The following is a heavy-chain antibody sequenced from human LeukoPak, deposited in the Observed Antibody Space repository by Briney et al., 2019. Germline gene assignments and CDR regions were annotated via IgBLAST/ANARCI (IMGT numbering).Heavy chain of an antibody. Sequence: GESLRISCKGSGYSFTSYWISWVRQMPGEGLEWMGRIDPSNSYTNYSPSFQGHVTISADKSISTAYLQWSSLKASDTAMYYCARHDGYNAHLYYGMDVWGQGTTVTVSS. CDR3: ARHDGYNAHLYYGMDV. CDR2: IDPSNSYT. V-gene: IGHV5-10-1*01. CDR1: GYSFTSYW. J-gene: IGHJ6*02. D-gene: IGHD5-24*01.